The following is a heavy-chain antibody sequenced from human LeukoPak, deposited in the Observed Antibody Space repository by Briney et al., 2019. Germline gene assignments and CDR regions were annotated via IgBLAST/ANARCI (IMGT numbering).Heavy chain of an antibody. D-gene: IGHD1-26*01. V-gene: IGHV4-61*09. J-gene: IGHJ4*02. CDR1: GGSISSGSYY. Sequence: PSQTLSLTCTVSGGSISSGSYYWSWIRQPAGKGLEWIGEIYHSGGTNYNPSLKNRVTISVDTSKNQFSLKLSSVTAADTAIYYCARRPRNSGNYDGPSGLDYWGRGTPVTVSS. CDR2: IYHSGGT. CDR3: ARRPRNSGNYDGPSGLDY.